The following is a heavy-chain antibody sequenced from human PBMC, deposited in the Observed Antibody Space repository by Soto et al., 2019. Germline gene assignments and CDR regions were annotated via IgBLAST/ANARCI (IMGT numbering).Heavy chain of an antibody. Sequence: GGSLRLSCAVSGFNFRDYTMHWVRQAPGKGLEWVAVVSFHGGDKNYADSIKGRYTISRDNSNNTLYLQMNSLRPEDTALYYCAREVAYTSSSFVFWGPGTVVTVSS. CDR3: AREVAYTSSSFVF. J-gene: IGHJ4*02. CDR2: VSFHGGDK. CDR1: GFNFRDYT. V-gene: IGHV3-30-3*01. D-gene: IGHD6-6*01.